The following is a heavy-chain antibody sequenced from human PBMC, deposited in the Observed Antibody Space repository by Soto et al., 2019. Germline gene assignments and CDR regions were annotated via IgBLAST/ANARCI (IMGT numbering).Heavy chain of an antibody. CDR3: ARDGDYGDYRFDP. Sequence: QVQLVESGGGVVQPGRSLRLSCAASGFTFSSYAMHWVRQAPGKGLEWVAVISYDGSNKYYAYSVKGRFTISRDNSKNTLYLQMNSLRAEDTAVYYCARDGDYGDYRFDPWGQGTLVTVSS. D-gene: IGHD4-17*01. CDR1: GFTFSSYA. V-gene: IGHV3-30-3*01. CDR2: ISYDGSNK. J-gene: IGHJ5*02.